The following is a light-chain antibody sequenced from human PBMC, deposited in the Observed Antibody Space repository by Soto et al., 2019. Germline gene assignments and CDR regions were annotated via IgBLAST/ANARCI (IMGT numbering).Light chain of an antibody. V-gene: IGLV2-14*01. J-gene: IGLJ1*01. CDR2: DVS. CDR3: SSYTGSSTFYV. Sequence: QSALTQPASVSGSLGQSITISCTGTSSDVGDYNYVSWYQKHPGKAPKLMIYDVSNRTSGVSNRFSGSKSGNTASLTISGLQAEDEADYYCSSYTGSSTFYVFGTGTKLTVL. CDR1: SSDVGDYNY.